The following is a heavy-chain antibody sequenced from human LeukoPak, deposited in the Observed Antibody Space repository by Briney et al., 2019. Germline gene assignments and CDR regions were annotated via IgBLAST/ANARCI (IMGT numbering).Heavy chain of an antibody. Sequence: SETLSLTCTVSGGSINGGSYYWGWIRQPPGKGLEWIGNIYYTGDTYYNPSLKSRVTISVDTSNSQFSLKMSSVTAADTAMYYCARHSYISGSQAEYWGQGTLVTVSS. D-gene: IGHD3-10*01. J-gene: IGHJ4*02. CDR3: ARHSYISGSQAEY. CDR2: IYYTGDT. V-gene: IGHV4-39*01. CDR1: GGSINGGSYY.